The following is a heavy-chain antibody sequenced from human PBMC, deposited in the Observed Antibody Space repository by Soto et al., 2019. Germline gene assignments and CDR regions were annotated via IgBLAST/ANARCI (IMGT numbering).Heavy chain of an antibody. D-gene: IGHD6-19*01. CDR2: INPGGGSA. CDR3: ARDTSGWSLNGLNV. Sequence: QVDLVQSGAEVKKPGASVTISCKASGSAITRYYIHWVRQAPGQGLEWMGIINPGGGSASYAQKFHDRVTIDRVTSTGTVYMHLRSLRTEDTAVYYCARDTSGWSLNGLNVWGQGTTVNVSS. J-gene: IGHJ6*02. V-gene: IGHV1-46*01. CDR1: GSAITRYY.